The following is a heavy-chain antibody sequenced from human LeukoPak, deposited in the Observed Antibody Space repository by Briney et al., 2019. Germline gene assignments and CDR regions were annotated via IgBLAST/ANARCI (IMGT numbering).Heavy chain of an antibody. Sequence: SETLSLTCTVSGYSTSSGYYWGWIRQPPGKGLEWIGSIYHSGSTYYNPSLKSRVTISVDTSKNQFSLKLSSVTAADTAVYYCARVSWFPGTSYYYMDVWGKGTTVTVSS. V-gene: IGHV4-38-2*02. CDR2: IYHSGST. J-gene: IGHJ6*03. D-gene: IGHD1-1*01. CDR3: ARVSWFPGTSYYYMDV. CDR1: GYSTSSGYY.